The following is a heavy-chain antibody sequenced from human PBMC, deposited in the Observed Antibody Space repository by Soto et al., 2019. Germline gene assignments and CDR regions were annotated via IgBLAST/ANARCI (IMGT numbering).Heavy chain of an antibody. J-gene: IGHJ4*02. CDR2: INPSGGYT. Sequence: GASSEGSCKASGYTFTSYYMHWVRQAPGQGLEWMGIINPSGGYTSYAQKFQGRVTMTRDTSTRTVYMELSSLRSEDTAVYYCARARNYFDYWGQGTLVTVSS. CDR3: ARARNYFDY. CDR1: GYTFTSYY. V-gene: IGHV1-46*01.